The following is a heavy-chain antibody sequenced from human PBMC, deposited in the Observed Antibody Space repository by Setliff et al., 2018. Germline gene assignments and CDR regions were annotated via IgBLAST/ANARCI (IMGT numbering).Heavy chain of an antibody. Sequence: GGSLRLSCEVSGFSVTNNEMSWVRQAPGKGLEWLSYISSRGSTILNADSVKGRFTIPRDNAKKSLYLQMNSLRAEDTAVYYCAREPHDSSGPDYWGQGTLVTVSS. CDR1: GFSVTNNE. V-gene: IGHV3-48*03. D-gene: IGHD3-22*01. CDR2: ISSRGSTI. CDR3: AREPHDSSGPDY. J-gene: IGHJ4*02.